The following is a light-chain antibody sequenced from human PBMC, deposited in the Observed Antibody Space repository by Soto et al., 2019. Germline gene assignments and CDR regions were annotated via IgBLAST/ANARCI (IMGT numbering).Light chain of an antibody. J-gene: IGLJ1*01. CDR1: SSDVGGYNY. V-gene: IGLV2-14*01. CDR2: EVT. Sequence: QSVLTQPASVSRSPGQSITISCTGTSSDVGGYNYVCWYKQHPGKAPQLMIYEVTNRPSGVSDRFSGSKSGNTASLTISGLQAEDEADYYCSSYTSSSTLYVFGTGTKVTVL. CDR3: SSYTSSSTLYV.